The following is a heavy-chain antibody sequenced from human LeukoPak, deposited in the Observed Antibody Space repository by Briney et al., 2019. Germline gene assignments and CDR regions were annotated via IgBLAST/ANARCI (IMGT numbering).Heavy chain of an antibody. CDR1: GFTVSSNY. Sequence: GGSLRLSCAASGFTVSSNYMSWVRQAPGKGLEWVSVIYSGGSTYYADSVKGRFTISRDNSKNTLYLQMNSLRAEDTAVYYCARGRPPVSMDYDFWSGYPPYNWFDPWGQGTLVTVSS. D-gene: IGHD3-3*01. CDR3: ARGRPPVSMDYDFWSGYPPYNWFDP. J-gene: IGHJ5*02. V-gene: IGHV3-53*01. CDR2: IYSGGST.